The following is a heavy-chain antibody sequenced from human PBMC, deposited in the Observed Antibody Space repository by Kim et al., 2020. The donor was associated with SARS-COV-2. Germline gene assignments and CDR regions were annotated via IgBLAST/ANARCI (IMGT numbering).Heavy chain of an antibody. D-gene: IGHD3-9*01. V-gene: IGHV3-15*01. CDR1: GFTFSNAW. J-gene: IGHJ6*02. CDR3: TTEDYFAYGMDV. Sequence: GGSLRLSCVASGFTFSNAWMNWVRQAPGKGLEWVGRIKSKTDAGTTDYVAPVKGRFSISRDDSKNTLYLQMNSLKTEDTAVYYCTTEDYFAYGMDVWGQGTTVTVSS. CDR2: IKSKTDAGTT.